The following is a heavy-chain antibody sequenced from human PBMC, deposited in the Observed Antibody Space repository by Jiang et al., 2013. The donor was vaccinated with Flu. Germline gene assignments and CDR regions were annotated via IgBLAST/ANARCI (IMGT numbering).Heavy chain of an antibody. V-gene: IGHV4-34*01. CDR1: GGSFSGYY. J-gene: IGHJ4*02. CDR2: INHSGST. CDR3: ARLRFGELSGGFFDY. Sequence: LLKPSETLSLTCAVYGGSFSGYYWSWIRQPPGKGLEWIGEINHSGSTNYNPSLKSRVTISVDTSKNQFSLKLSSVTAADTAVYYCARLRFGELSGGFFDYWGQGTLVTVSS. D-gene: IGHD3-10*01.